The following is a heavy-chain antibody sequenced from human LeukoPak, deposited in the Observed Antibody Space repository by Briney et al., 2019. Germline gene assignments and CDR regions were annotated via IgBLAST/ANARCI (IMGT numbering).Heavy chain of an antibody. CDR2: IIPIFGTT. CDR3: ASPTRSYSYYMDV. J-gene: IGHJ6*03. Sequence: GSAVTVSFKASGGTFINYADSWVRQAPGRGREWMGGIIPIFGTTKYSQKFQGRITITADESTSTAYMELRSLRSEDPAVYYCASPTRSYSYYMDVWGKGTTVTVSS. V-gene: IGHV1-69*01. CDR1: GGTFINYA. D-gene: IGHD2-2*01.